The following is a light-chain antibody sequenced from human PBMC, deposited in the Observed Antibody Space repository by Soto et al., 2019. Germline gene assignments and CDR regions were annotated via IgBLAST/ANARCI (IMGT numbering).Light chain of an antibody. CDR3: QQRST. CDR2: GAS. Sequence: IVLTQSPCTLSLSPGDRATLSCRASQSVSNTYLAWYQQRPGQAPRLLISGASSRATGIPDRFSGSGSGTDFTLTISSLEPEDFAVYYCQQRSTFGQGTKVDIK. CDR1: QSVSNTY. V-gene: IGKV3D-20*02. J-gene: IGKJ1*01.